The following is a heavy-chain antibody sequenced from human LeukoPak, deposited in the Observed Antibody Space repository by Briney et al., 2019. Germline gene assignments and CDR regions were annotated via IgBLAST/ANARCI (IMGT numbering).Heavy chain of an antibody. Sequence: GGSLRHSCTVPVFTVSSNSMSWVRQALGKGLEWGSLIYSDNTHSSDSQKGRITISRDNSKNTLYLQLYSWRVEDTAVYYCATARLYAVVPSGWGQGTLVTVSS. D-gene: IGHD4-23*01. J-gene: IGHJ4*02. CDR1: VFTVSSNS. V-gene: IGHV3-53*01. CDR3: ATARLYAVVPSG. CDR2: IYSDNT.